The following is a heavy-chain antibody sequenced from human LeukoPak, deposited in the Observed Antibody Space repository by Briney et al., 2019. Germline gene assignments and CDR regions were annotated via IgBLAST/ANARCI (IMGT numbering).Heavy chain of an antibody. CDR2: ISAHNGNT. J-gene: IGHJ5*02. D-gene: IGHD1-1*01. V-gene: IGHV1-18*01. CDR3: ARGQLNPFDP. CDR1: GYIFTSYV. Sequence: ASVKVSCKASGYIFTSYVMTWVRQAPGQGLEWMGWISAHNGNTNYAQKLQGRVTMTTDTSTSTAYMELRSLRSDDTAVYYCARGQLNPFDPWGQGTLVTVSS.